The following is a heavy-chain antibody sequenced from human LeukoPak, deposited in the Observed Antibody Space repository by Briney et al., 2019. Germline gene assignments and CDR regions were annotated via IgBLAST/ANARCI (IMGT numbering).Heavy chain of an antibody. CDR3: ARDIAVSIAVAGTGIDY. CDR1: GFTFSDYY. V-gene: IGHV3-11*01. J-gene: IGHJ4*02. Sequence: GGSLRLSCAASGFTFSDYYMSWIRQAPGKGLEWVSYISSSGSTIYYADSVKGRFTISRDNAKNSLYLQMNSLRAEDTAVYYCARDIAVSIAVAGTGIDYWGQGTLVTVSS. CDR2: ISSSGSTI. D-gene: IGHD6-19*01.